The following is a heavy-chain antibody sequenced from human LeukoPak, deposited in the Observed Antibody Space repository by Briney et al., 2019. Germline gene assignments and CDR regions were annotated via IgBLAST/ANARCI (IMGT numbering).Heavy chain of an antibody. J-gene: IGHJ4*02. V-gene: IGHV4-39*07. CDR2: MYYRGST. D-gene: IGHD1-7*01. CDR3: VRSETIWYYFDY. Sequence: NPSETLSLTCTVSGVSISTHFYYWGWIRQTPGKALEWIGNMYYRGSTYYNPSLNSRVSMSLDTSKNQFSLRLSSVTAADTAVYFCVRSETIWYYFDYWGQGRLVTVSS. CDR1: GVSISTHFYY.